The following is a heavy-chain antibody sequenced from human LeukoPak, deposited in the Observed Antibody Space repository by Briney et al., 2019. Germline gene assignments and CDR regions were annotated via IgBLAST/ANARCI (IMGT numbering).Heavy chain of an antibody. V-gene: IGHV3-23*01. Sequence: GGSLRLSCAASGFTFSSYAMSWVRQAPGKGLEWVSAISGSRSYTYYADSVKGRFTISRDNSKNTLYLQMNSLRAEDTAVYYCAKDGAVAGTSNYYYYMDVWGKGTTVTVSS. CDR2: ISGSRSYT. CDR1: GFTFSSYA. D-gene: IGHD6-19*01. J-gene: IGHJ6*03. CDR3: AKDGAVAGTSNYYYYMDV.